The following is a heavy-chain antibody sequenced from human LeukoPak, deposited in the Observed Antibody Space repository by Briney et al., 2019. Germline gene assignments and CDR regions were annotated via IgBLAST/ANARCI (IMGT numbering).Heavy chain of an antibody. CDR3: ARGRPAADASDY. J-gene: IGHJ4*02. CDR1: GFPFSSYS. CDR2: ISIISSTI. Sequence: GGSLRLSCAASGFPFSSYSMNWVRQAPGKGLEWVSYISIISSTIFYAESVKGRFTISRDNFKNTLYLQMNSLRAEDTAVYYCARGRPAADASDYWGQGTLVTVSS. V-gene: IGHV3-48*01. D-gene: IGHD6-13*01.